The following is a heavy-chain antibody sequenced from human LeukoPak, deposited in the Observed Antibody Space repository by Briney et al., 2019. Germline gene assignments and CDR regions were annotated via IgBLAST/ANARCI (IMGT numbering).Heavy chain of an antibody. V-gene: IGHV4-34*01. CDR3: ARHPAYYYDSSGPYYFDY. CDR2: INHSGST. CDR1: GGSFSGYY. Sequence: SETLSLTCAVYGGSFSGYYWSWIRQPPGKGLEWIGEINHSGSTNYNPSLKSRVTISVDTSKNQFSLKLSSVTAADTAVYYCARHPAYYYDSSGPYYFDYWGQGTLVTVSS. J-gene: IGHJ4*02. D-gene: IGHD3-22*01.